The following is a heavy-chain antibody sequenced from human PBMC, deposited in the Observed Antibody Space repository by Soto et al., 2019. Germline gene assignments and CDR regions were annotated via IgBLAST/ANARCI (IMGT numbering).Heavy chain of an antibody. Sequence: PSETLSLTCTVSGGSVSSGSYYWSWIRQPPGRGLEWIGYIYYSGSTNYNPSLKSRVTISVDTSKNQFSLKLSSVTAADTAVYYCARDLRLDSSWYSRWFDPWGQGTLVTVSS. CDR1: GGSVSSGSYY. D-gene: IGHD6-13*01. V-gene: IGHV4-61*01. J-gene: IGHJ5*02. CDR3: ARDLRLDSSWYSRWFDP. CDR2: IYYSGST.